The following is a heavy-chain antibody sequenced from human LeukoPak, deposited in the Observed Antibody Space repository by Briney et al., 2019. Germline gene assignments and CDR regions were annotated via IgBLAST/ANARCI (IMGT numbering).Heavy chain of an antibody. Sequence: RPSETLSLTWPLSGGSISSYYRSCVRQPPGKGLGWIGYIYYSGSTNYNPSLKSRVTISVDTSKNQYSLKLGSVTAADTAVYYCARSYHYFWSGYYFDYWGQGTLVTVSS. CDR3: ARSYHYFWSGYYFDY. CDR1: GGSISSYY. CDR2: IYYSGST. J-gene: IGHJ4*02. V-gene: IGHV4-59*08. D-gene: IGHD3-3*01.